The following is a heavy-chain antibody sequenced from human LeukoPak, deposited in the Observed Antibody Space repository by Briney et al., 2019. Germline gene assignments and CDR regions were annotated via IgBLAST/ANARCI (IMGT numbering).Heavy chain of an antibody. CDR1: GYTFTGYY. J-gene: IGHJ5*02. V-gene: IGHV1-2*02. CDR2: INPNSGGT. D-gene: IGHD1-26*01. Sequence: ASVKVSCKASGYTFTGYYMHWVRQAPGQGLEWMGWINPNSGGTNCAQKFQGRVTMTRDTSISTAYMELSRLRSDDTAVYYCARGIVGATGNWFDPWGQGTLVTVSS. CDR3: ARGIVGATGNWFDP.